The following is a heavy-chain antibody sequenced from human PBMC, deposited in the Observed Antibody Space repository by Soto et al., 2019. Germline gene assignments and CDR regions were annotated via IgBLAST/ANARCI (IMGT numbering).Heavy chain of an antibody. V-gene: IGHV1-3*05. CDR1: GYTFTSYA. CDR2: INGGNGNT. J-gene: IGHJ5*02. CDR3: ARADGPGFVVP. D-gene: IGHD2-2*01. Sequence: QVQLVQSGAEEKKPGASVKVSCKASGYTFTSYAMHWVRQAPGQRLEWMGWINGGNGNTKYSQKFQGRVTITRDTSASTAYMELSSLTSEDTAVYYCARADGPGFVVPWGQGTLVTVSS.